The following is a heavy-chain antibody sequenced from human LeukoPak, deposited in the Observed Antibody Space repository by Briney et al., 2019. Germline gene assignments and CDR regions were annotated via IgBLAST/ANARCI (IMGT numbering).Heavy chain of an antibody. CDR2: INPSGGST. CDR1: GYTFSSYH. V-gene: IGHV1-46*01. J-gene: IGHJ4*02. D-gene: IGHD6-13*01. CDR3: ARVGSSTWYESDY. Sequence: ASVKLSCKASGYTFSSYHLHWVRQAPGQGLEWMGIINPSGGSTSYAQKFQGRVTMTRDTSTSTVYMELGSLRSEDTAVYYCARVGSSTWYESDYWGQGTLVTVSS.